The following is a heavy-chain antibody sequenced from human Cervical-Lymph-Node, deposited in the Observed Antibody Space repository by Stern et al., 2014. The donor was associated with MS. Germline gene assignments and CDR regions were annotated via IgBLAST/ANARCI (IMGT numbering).Heavy chain of an antibody. V-gene: IGHV3-53*01. CDR3: ARDTSSPERSDW. CDR2: IANVGIT. D-gene: IGHD1-1*01. J-gene: IGHJ4*02. Sequence: EVQLVESGGGVIQPGGSLRLSCTASGFTVSRDYMTWVRQAPGKGLEWVAVIANVGITFYTDSVKGRFTISRDDSKNAVYLHMTSLRAEDTAMYYCARDTSSPERSDWWGQGTLVTVSS. CDR1: GFTVSRDY.